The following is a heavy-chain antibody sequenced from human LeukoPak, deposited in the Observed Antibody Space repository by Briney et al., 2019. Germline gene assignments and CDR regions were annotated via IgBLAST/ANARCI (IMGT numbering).Heavy chain of an antibody. V-gene: IGHV2-5*02. CDR3: AHGNLMTVAGVGYSFDS. D-gene: IGHD6-19*01. J-gene: IGHJ4*02. CDR2: IYWDDDK. CDR1: GFSLSTSGVG. Sequence: VSGPTLVKPTQTLTLTCTFSGFSLSTSGVGVGWIRQPPGKALEWVALIYWDDDKRYSPSLKSRLTITKDTSKNQVVLTMTNMDPVDTATYYCAHGNLMTVAGVGYSFDSWGQGALVTVSS.